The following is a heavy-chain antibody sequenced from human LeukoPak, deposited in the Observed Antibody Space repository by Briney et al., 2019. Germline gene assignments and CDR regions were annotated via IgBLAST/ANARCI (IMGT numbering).Heavy chain of an antibody. CDR2: ISSSSSYI. V-gene: IGHV3-21*01. J-gene: IGHJ4*02. CDR3: ARGTYDFWSGYYKFDY. Sequence: GGSLRLSCAASGFTFSSYSMNWVRQAPGEGLEWVSSISSSSSYIYYADSVKGRFTISRDNAKNSLYLQMNSLRAEDTAVYYCARGTYDFWSGYYKFDYWGQGTLVTVSS. CDR1: GFTFSSYS. D-gene: IGHD3-3*01.